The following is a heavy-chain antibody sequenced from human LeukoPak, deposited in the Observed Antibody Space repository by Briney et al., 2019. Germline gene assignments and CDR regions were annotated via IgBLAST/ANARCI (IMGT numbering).Heavy chain of an antibody. V-gene: IGHV1-69*13. J-gene: IGHJ6*04. CDR3: ARVLVRGYSYGDYYYGMDV. CDR1: GGTFSSYA. D-gene: IGHD5-18*01. CDR2: IIPIFGTA. Sequence: SVKVSCKASGGTFSSYAISWVRQAPGQGLEWMGGIIPIFGTANYAQKFQGRVTITADESTSTAYMELSSLRSEDTAVYYCARVLVRGYSYGDYYYGMDVWGNGTTVTVSS.